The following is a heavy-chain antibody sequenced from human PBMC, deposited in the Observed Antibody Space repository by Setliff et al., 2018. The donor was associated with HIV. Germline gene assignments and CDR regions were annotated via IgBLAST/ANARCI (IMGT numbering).Heavy chain of an antibody. Sequence: SETLSLTCTVSGDSINRYYWSWIRQPAGKGLEWIGRIYTSGTPNYNPSLKRRGTMSLDTSKNQFSLKVRSVTASDTAVYYCARNFWNGPPDYYYYGMDVWGQGTTVTVSS. CDR3: ARNFWNGPPDYYYYGMDV. V-gene: IGHV4-4*07. CDR1: GDSINRYY. J-gene: IGHJ6*02. D-gene: IGHD3-3*01. CDR2: IYTSGTP.